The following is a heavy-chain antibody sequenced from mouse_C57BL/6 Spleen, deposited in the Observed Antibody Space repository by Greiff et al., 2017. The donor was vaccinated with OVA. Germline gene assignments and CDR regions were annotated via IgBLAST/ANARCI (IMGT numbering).Heavy chain of an antibody. Sequence: VQLVESGAELVKPGASVKLSCKASGYTFTSYWMQWVKQRPGQGLEWIGEIDPSDSYTNYNQKFKGKATLTVDTSSSTAYMQLRSLTSEDSAVYYCARGKASYDPYAMDYWGQGTSVTVSS. CDR3: ARGKASYDPYAMDY. CDR1: GYTFTSYW. V-gene: IGHV1-50*01. D-gene: IGHD2-3*01. J-gene: IGHJ4*01. CDR2: IDPSDSYT.